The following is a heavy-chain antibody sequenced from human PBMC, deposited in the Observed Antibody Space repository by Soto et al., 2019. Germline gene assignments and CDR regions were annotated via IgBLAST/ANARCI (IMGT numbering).Heavy chain of an antibody. D-gene: IGHD5-18*01. CDR2: IYYSGST. Sequence: SETLSLTCTFSGDSISSGGYYWSWIRQHPGKGLEWIGYIYYSGSTYYNPSLKSRVTISVDTPKNQFSLKLSSVTAADTAVYYCAIACPPGPTWIRFDFWGQGTLVIVSA. J-gene: IGHJ4*02. V-gene: IGHV4-31*03. CDR1: GDSISSGGYY. CDR3: AIACPPGPTWIRFDF.